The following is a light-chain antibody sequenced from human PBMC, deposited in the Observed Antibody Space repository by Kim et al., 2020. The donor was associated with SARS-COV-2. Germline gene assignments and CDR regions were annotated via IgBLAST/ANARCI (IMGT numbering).Light chain of an antibody. Sequence: GETGTVYATRSSGSRARCYVQWCRRRPGSAPTSLLYEDDQRPSGVRERFSGSIDTSSDTASLAISGMKTEDEGSYFCQSYGSFDQVFGGGTKLTV. CDR1: SGSRARCY. CDR2: EDD. CDR3: QSYGSFDQV. V-gene: IGLV6-57*03. J-gene: IGLJ3*02.